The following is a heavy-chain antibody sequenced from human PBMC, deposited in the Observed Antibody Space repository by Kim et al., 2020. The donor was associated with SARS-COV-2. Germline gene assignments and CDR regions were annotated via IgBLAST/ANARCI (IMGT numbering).Heavy chain of an antibody. CDR3: AREEFDWLPQGAFDI. D-gene: IGHD3-9*01. V-gene: IGHV3-74*01. CDR1: GFTFSSYW. CDR2: INSDGSST. J-gene: IGHJ3*02. Sequence: GGSLRLSCAASGFTFSSYWMHWVRQAPGKGLVWVSRINSDGSSTSYADSVKGRFTISRDNAKNTLYLQMNSLRAEDTAVYYCAREEFDWLPQGAFDIWGQGTMVTVSS.